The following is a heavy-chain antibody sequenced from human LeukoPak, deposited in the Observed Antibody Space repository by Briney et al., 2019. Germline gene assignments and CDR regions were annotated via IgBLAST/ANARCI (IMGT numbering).Heavy chain of an antibody. Sequence: GGSLRLSCAASGFTFSSYAMHWVRQAPGKGLEGVAVISYDGSNKYYADSVKGRFTISRDNSKNTLYLQMNSLRAEDTAVYYCARDYGDPEDYYGMDVWGQGTTVTVSS. CDR1: GFTFSSYA. J-gene: IGHJ6*02. CDR2: ISYDGSNK. V-gene: IGHV3-30-3*01. D-gene: IGHD4-17*01. CDR3: ARDYGDPEDYYGMDV.